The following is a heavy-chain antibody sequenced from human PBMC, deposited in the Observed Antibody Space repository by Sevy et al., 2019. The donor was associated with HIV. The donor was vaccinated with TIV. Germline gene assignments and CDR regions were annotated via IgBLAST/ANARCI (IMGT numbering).Heavy chain of an antibody. J-gene: IGHJ5*02. CDR2: IYYSGST. CDR3: ARAWTYYYDSSGYYRWWFDP. V-gene: IGHV4-59*01. D-gene: IGHD3-22*01. Sequence: SETLSLTCTVSGGSISSYYWSWIRQPPGKGLEWIGYIYYSGSTNYNPSLKSRVTISVDTSKNQFSLQLSSVTAADTAVYYCARAWTYYYDSSGYYRWWFDPWGQGTLVTVSS. CDR1: GGSISSYY.